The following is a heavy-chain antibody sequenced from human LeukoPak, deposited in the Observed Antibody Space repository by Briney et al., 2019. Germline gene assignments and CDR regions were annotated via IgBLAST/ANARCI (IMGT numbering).Heavy chain of an antibody. Sequence: SETLSLTCTVSVGSINNLFWTWIRQPPAKGLEWIGYFSYSGGSTYNPSLKSRVTISIDTSKNQFSLNLNSVTAADTAVYYCAREGPLGKYYDYWGPGTLVTVSS. D-gene: IGHD3-16*01. CDR3: AREGPLGKYYDY. CDR2: FSYSGGS. V-gene: IGHV4-59*01. CDR1: VGSINNLF. J-gene: IGHJ4*02.